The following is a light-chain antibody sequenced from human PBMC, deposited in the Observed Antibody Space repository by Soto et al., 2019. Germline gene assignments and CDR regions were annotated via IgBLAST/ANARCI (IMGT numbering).Light chain of an antibody. CDR3: QQYGGT. CDR1: QSVSNNY. J-gene: IGKJ1*01. V-gene: IGKV3-20*01. CDR2: GAS. Sequence: DIVLTQSPGTLSLSPGERATLSCRASQSVSNNYLAWYQQKPGQAPRLLIYGASSRAAGIPDRFSGSGSGTDFTLTISRLEPEVFAVYSCQQYGGTFGQGTKVDNK.